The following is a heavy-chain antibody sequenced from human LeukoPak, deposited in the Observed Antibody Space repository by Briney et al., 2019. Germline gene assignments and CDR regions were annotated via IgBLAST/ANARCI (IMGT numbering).Heavy chain of an antibody. CDR1: GYTFTGYY. V-gene: IGHV1-2*04. J-gene: IGHJ4*02. CDR3: ARALIGYCSGGSCYGEFVDY. CDR2: INPNSGGT. Sequence: ASVKVSCKASGYTFTGYYMHWVRQAPGQGLEWMGWINPNSGGTNYAQKFQGWVTMTRDTSISTAYMELSRLRSDDTAVYYCARALIGYCSGGSCYGEFVDYWGQGTLVTVSS. D-gene: IGHD2-15*01.